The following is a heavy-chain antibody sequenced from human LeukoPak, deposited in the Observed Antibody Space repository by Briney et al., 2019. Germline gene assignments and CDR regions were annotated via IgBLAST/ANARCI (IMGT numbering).Heavy chain of an antibody. Sequence: GGTLRLSCAASGFTFSSYEMNWVRQAPGKELEWVSSISSSSSYIYYADSVKGRFTISRDNAKNSLYLQMNSLRAEDTAVYYCAREWGMATIDYWGQGTLVTVSS. D-gene: IGHD5-24*01. CDR1: GFTFSSYE. CDR3: AREWGMATIDY. J-gene: IGHJ4*02. V-gene: IGHV3-21*01. CDR2: ISSSSSYI.